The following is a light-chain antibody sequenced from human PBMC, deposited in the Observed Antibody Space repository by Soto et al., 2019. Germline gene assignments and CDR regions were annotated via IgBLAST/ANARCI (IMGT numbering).Light chain of an antibody. V-gene: IGLV3-9*01. CDR1: NIGSKN. J-gene: IGLJ3*02. Sequence: SYELTRPLSVSVALGQTARITCGGNNIGSKNVHWYQQKPGQAPVLVIYRDSYRPSGIPERFSGSNSGNTATLTISRAQAGDEADYYCQVWDSSTAVFGGGTKLTVL. CDR2: RDS. CDR3: QVWDSSTAV.